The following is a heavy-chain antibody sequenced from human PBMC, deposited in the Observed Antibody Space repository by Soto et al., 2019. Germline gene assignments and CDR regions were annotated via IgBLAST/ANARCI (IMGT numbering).Heavy chain of an antibody. CDR2: IYYSGST. D-gene: IGHD3-22*01. J-gene: IGHJ6*02. CDR1: GGSISSSSYY. CDR3: ARRLYYDSSGFEGGGMDV. Sequence: QLQLQESGPGLVKPSETLSLTCTVSGGSISSSSYYWGWIRQPPGKGLEWIGRIYYSGSTYYNPSRKSRVTISVDTSKNQFSLRLSSVTAADTAVYHCARRLYYDSSGFEGGGMDVWGQGTTVTVSS. V-gene: IGHV4-39*01.